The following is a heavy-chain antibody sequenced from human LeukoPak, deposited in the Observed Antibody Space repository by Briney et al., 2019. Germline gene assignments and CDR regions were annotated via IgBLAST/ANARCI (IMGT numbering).Heavy chain of an antibody. V-gene: IGHV3-11*01. CDR3: AKDARRYSSTKYYFDY. J-gene: IGHJ4*02. CDR1: GFTFSDYY. D-gene: IGHD6-13*01. Sequence: GGSLRLSCAASGFTFSDYYMSWIRQAPGKGLEWVSYISFSGSTIYYAESVKGRFTISRDNAKNSLYLQMNSLRAEDTALYYCAKDARRYSSTKYYFDYWGQGTLVTVSS. CDR2: ISFSGSTI.